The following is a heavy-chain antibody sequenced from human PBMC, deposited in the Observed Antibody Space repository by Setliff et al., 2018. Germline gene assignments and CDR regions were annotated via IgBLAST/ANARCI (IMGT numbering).Heavy chain of an antibody. Sequence: PGGSLRLSCAVSGLRFSDAWVSWVRQAPGKGLEWAGRIKSYGSGGTIDYAAPVEGRFTISRDDSKNTVYLQMSSLKIEDTAVFYCVHNAEFIGTFNTWGQGTMVTGSS. V-gene: IGHV3-15*01. D-gene: IGHD3-10*01. J-gene: IGHJ3*01. CDR2: IKSYGSGGTI. CDR3: VHNAEFIGTFNT. CDR1: GLRFSDAW.